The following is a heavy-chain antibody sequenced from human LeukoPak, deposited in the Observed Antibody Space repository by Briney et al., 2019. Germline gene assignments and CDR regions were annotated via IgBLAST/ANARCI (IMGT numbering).Heavy chain of an antibody. Sequence: GGSLRLSCAASGFTFSDYSMNWVRQVPGKGLEWVLFISTSSTYIYYADSVKGRFTISRDNAKNPLYLQMNSLRAEDMAVYYCARGEGYCSSTSCYPAYWGQGTLVIVSS. CDR2: ISTSSTYI. V-gene: IGHV3-21*01. CDR3: ARGEGYCSSTSCYPAY. J-gene: IGHJ4*02. D-gene: IGHD2-2*01. CDR1: GFTFSDYS.